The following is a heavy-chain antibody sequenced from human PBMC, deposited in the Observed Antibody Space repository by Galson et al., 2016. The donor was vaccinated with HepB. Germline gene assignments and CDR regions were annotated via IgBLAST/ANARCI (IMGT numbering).Heavy chain of an antibody. D-gene: IGHD5-24*01. CDR1: GGTFSNSP. CDR3: ATRDGNDWPPYFDS. J-gene: IGHJ4*01. V-gene: IGHV1-69*13. Sequence: SVKVSCKAAGGTFSNSPMSWVRLAPGQGLEWMGGIIPVFGTAVYGKTLQGRVTITADVSASTVYMELRILRSDDTALYYCATRDGNDWPPYFDSWGQGTLITVSS. CDR2: IIPVFGTA.